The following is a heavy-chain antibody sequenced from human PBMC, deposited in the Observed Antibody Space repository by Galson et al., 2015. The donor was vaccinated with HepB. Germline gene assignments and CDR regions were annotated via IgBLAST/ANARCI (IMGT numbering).Heavy chain of an antibody. J-gene: IGHJ4*02. Sequence: SLRLSCAASGFPFVSAWMTWVRQAPGKGLEWVGRIRSKSDGGTTDYAAPVKGRFTILRDDSKNTLYLQMNSLKTDDTAVYYCATVQPYYYDSRGYDYWGQGTLVTVSS. CDR1: GFPFVSAW. D-gene: IGHD3-22*01. V-gene: IGHV3-15*01. CDR3: ATVQPYYYDSRGYDY. CDR2: IRSKSDGGTT.